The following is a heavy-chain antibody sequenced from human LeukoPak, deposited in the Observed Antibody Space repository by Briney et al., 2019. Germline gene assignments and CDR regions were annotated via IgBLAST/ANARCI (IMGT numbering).Heavy chain of an antibody. V-gene: IGHV4-59*01. J-gene: IGHJ4*02. CDR2: IYYSGST. CDR3: ARVTGYRIEDYFDY. CDR1: GGSISSYY. D-gene: IGHD6-13*01. Sequence: PSETLSLTCTVSGGSISSYYWSWIRQPPGKGLEWIGYIYYSGSTNYNPSRKSRVTISVETSKNEFSLKLRSVTAADTAVYYCARVTGYRIEDYFDYWGQGTLVTVSS.